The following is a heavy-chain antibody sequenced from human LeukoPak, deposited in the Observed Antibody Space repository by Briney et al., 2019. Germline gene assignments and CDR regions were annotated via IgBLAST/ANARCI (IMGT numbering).Heavy chain of an antibody. J-gene: IGHJ6*03. D-gene: IGHD6-13*01. CDR2: IYYGGST. Sequence: SETLSLTCAVSGGSINSSSYYWGWIRQPPGKGLEWIGSIYYGGSTYYNPSLKSRVTISVDTSKNQFSLKLSSVTAADTAVYYCARGSSSSTRYIYRYYYYYMDVWGKGTTVTVSS. V-gene: IGHV4-39*07. CDR1: GGSINSSSYY. CDR3: ARGSSSSTRYIYRYYYYYMDV.